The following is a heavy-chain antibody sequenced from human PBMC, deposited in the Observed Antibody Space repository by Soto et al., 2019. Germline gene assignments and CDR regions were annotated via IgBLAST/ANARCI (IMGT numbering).Heavy chain of an antibody. V-gene: IGHV5-51*01. CDR2: IYPGDSDT. Sequence: GESLKISYKGSGYLFGSYWIGWVRQMPGKGLEWMGIIYPGDSDTRYSQSIEGQVTISADKSNSTAYLQWSSLKASDTAMYYCARARDSSRQYYFDYWGQGTLVTVSS. CDR3: ARARDSSRQYYFDY. D-gene: IGHD3-22*01. J-gene: IGHJ4*02. CDR1: GYLFGSYW.